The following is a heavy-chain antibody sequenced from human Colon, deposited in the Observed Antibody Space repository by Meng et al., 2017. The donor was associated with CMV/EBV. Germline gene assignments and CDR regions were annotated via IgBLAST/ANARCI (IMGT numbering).Heavy chain of an antibody. D-gene: IGHD4-17*01. CDR2: ISSTSSDI. CDR1: GFTFSTYT. CDR3: ARDRLSGTTGGWFGP. J-gene: IGHJ5*02. V-gene: IGHV3-21*01. Sequence: SGFTFSTYTMNWVRQAPGKGLEWISLISSTSSDIYYADSVKGRFTISRDNAKNSLYLQMSSLRAEDTAVYYCARDRLSGTTGGWFGPWGQGTLVTVSS.